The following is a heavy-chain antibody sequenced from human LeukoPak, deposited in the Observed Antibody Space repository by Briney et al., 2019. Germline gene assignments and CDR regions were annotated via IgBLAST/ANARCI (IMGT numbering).Heavy chain of an antibody. V-gene: IGHV1-46*01. CDR1: GYTY. CDR2: INPSGGGT. Sequence: GASVKVSCKASGYTYMHWVRQAPGQGLEWMGIINPSGGGTNYAQKFQGRVIMTRDMSTSTVYMELSSLRSEDTAVYYCARDTAVAADRGYYYYYMDVWGKGTTVTVSS. CDR3: ARDTAVAADRGYYYYYMDV. J-gene: IGHJ6*03. D-gene: IGHD6-19*01.